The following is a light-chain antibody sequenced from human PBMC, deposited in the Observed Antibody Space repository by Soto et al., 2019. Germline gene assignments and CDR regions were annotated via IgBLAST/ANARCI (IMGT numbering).Light chain of an antibody. CDR1: QSISSW. V-gene: IGKV1-5*03. CDR3: QQYHSYWT. Sequence: DIQMTQSPSTLSASVGDRVTITFRASQSISSWLAWYQQKPGKAPKLLIYKASSLESGVPSRFSGSGSGTEFTLTISSLQPDDFATYYCQQYHSYWTFGQGTQWIS. CDR2: KAS. J-gene: IGKJ1*01.